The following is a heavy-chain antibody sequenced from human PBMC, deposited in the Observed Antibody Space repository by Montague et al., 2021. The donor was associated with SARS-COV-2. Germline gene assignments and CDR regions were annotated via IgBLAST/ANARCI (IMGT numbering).Heavy chain of an antibody. Sequence: PALVKPTQTLTLTCTFSGFSLSTSGMCVSWIRQPPGKALEWLALIDWDDDKYYSTSLKTRLTISKDTSKNQVVLTMTNMDPVDTATYYCARYYYDSSGYYYFDYWGQGTLVTASS. J-gene: IGHJ4*02. CDR1: GFSLSTSGMC. D-gene: IGHD3-22*01. CDR3: ARYYYDSSGYYYFDY. CDR2: IDWDDDK. V-gene: IGHV2-70*01.